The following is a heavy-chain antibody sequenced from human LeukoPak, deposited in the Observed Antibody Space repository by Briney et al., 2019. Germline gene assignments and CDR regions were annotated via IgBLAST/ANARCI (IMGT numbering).Heavy chain of an antibody. CDR2: TIPIFGTA. V-gene: IGHV1-69*05. D-gene: IGHD1-7*01. Sequence: SVKVSCKASVGTFSSYAISWVRQAPGRGLEWMGGTIPIFGTANYAQKFEGRVTITTGESTSTAYMEQSSLRSEDTAVYYCAKNWHYETYYYYYMHVWGKGTTVTVSS. CDR1: VGTFSSYA. CDR3: AKNWHYETYYYYYMHV. J-gene: IGHJ6*03.